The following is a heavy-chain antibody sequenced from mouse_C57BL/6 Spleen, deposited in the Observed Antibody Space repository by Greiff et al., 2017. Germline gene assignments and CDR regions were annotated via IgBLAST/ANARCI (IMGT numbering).Heavy chain of an antibody. J-gene: IGHJ3*01. V-gene: IGHV1-55*01. CDR1: GYTFTSYW. CDR2: IYPGSGST. Sequence: QVQLQQSGAELVKPGASVKMSCKASGYTFTSYWITWVKQRPGQGLEWIGDIYPGSGSTNYNEKFKSKATLTVDKSSSTAYMQLSSLTSEDSAVYYCAILGIPLITTGVATDAYWGQGTLVTVSA. CDR3: AILGIPLITTGVATDAY. D-gene: IGHD1-1*01.